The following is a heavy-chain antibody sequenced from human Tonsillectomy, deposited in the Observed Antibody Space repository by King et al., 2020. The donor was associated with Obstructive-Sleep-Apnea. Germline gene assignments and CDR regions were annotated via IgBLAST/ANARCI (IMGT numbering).Heavy chain of an antibody. CDR1: GFTFSSYS. CDR3: ARDSGRVGWLLKGGVWDY. CDR2: ISSSSSTI. D-gene: IGHD5-24*01. V-gene: IGHV3-48*04. J-gene: IGHJ4*02. Sequence: VQLVQSGGGLVQPGGSLRLSCAASGFTFSSYSMNWVRQAPGKGLEWVSYISSSSSTIYYADSVKGRFTISRDNAKNSLYLQRNSLRAEDTAVYYCARDSGRVGWLLKGGVWDYWGQGTLVTVSS.